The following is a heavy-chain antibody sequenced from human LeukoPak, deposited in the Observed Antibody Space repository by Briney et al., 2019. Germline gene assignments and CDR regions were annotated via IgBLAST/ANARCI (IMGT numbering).Heavy chain of an antibody. D-gene: IGHD3-10*01. V-gene: IGHV4-34*01. CDR1: GGSFSGYY. CDR2: INHSGST. CDR3: ARDAYYFPFDY. Sequence: SETLSLTCTVYGGSFSGYYWSWIRQPPGKGLEWIGEINHSGSTNYNPSLKSRVTISVDTSKNQFSLKLSSVTAADTAVYYCARDAYYFPFDYWGQGTLVTVSS. J-gene: IGHJ4*02.